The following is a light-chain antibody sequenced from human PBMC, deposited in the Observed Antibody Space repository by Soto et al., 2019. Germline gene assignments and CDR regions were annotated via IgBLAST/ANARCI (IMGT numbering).Light chain of an antibody. CDR3: QQYNNWPYT. CDR1: QSVTNNF. CDR2: DAT. V-gene: IGKV3D-20*02. J-gene: IGKJ2*01. Sequence: EIVLTQSPDTLSLSPGEGDTLSCRASQSVTNNFLAWYQQKPGQAPRLLIYDATSRATGIPDRFSGSGSGTDFTLTINSLEPEDFAVYYCQQYNNWPYTFGQGTKVDIK.